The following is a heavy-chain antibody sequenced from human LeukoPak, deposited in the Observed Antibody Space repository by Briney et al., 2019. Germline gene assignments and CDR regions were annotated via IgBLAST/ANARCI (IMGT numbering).Heavy chain of an antibody. CDR3: ARDLSVSGLDI. V-gene: IGHV3-33*01. D-gene: IGHD3-3*01. J-gene: IGHJ3*02. CDR2: IWAGGIKE. Sequence: GGSLRLSCAASGFIFRNYGMHWVRQAPGKGLEWVAVIWAGGIKESFVDSVRGRFTISRDISKSTFYMQMNSLRVEDTAVYYCARDLSVSGLDICGQGTVVTVSS. CDR1: GFIFRNYG.